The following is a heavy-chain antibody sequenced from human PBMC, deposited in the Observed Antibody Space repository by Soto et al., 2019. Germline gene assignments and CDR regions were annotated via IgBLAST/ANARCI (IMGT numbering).Heavy chain of an antibody. V-gene: IGHV4-39*01. CDR1: GDSISSRGCY. CDR3: ARHALTASIDQLQPVDY. D-gene: IGHD2-2*01. J-gene: IGHJ4*02. Sequence: SETLSLTCSVSGDSISSRGCYWGWIRQPPGKGLEWIGSIYYSGSTSYNPSLKTRVTISEDTSKNQLSLKLGSVTAADTAVYYCARHALTASIDQLQPVDYWGQRTLVTVSS. CDR2: IYYSGST.